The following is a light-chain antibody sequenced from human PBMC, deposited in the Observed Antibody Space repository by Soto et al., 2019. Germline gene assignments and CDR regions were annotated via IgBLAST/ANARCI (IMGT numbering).Light chain of an antibody. CDR2: ENV. CDR1: SSNIGSPYD. Sequence: QSVLTQPPSVSGAPGQRVTIPCTGSSSNIGSPYDVHWYQQLAGAAPKLLIYENVNRPSGVPDRFSGSKSGNTASLTVSGLQAEDEADYYCSSYAGSSNVFGTGTKVTVL. J-gene: IGLJ1*01. V-gene: IGLV1-40*01. CDR3: SSYAGSSNV.